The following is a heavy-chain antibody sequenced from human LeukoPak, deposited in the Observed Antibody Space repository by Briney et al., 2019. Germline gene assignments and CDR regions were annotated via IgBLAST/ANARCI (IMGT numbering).Heavy chain of an antibody. J-gene: IGHJ3*02. V-gene: IGHV3-74*01. Sequence: GGSLRLSCAASGFTFSRYWMHWVRQAPGKGLLWVSRINSDGSSTYYADSVRGRFTTSRDNAKNALHLQMNSLTAEDTAVYYCVLDLFSSFAFDIWGQGTMVTVSS. CDR1: GFTFSRYW. CDR3: VLDLFSSFAFDI. D-gene: IGHD3/OR15-3a*01. CDR2: INSDGSST.